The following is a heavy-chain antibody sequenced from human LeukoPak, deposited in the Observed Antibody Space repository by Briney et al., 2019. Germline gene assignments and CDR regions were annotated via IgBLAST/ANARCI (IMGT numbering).Heavy chain of an antibody. CDR3: ANFDGDSQAFHI. V-gene: IGHV3-30*18. Sequence: GGSLRLSCAASGFTFTNYNMHWVRQIPGKGLQCVAAILYDGSKKYYAESVKGRFSVYRDNSNYTLYLQMNSLKTEDTALYSCANFDGDSQAFHIWGQGTMVTVSS. D-gene: IGHD3-9*01. CDR1: GFTFTNYN. CDR2: ILYDGSKK. J-gene: IGHJ3*02.